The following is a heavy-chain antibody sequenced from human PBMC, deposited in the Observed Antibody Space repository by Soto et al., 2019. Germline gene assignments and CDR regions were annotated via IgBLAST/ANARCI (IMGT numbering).Heavy chain of an antibody. Sequence: GGALRLSCAASGFHFSSYSMNCVRPDHGKGLEWVSYISSSSSTIYYADSVKGRFTISRDNAKNSLYLQMNSLRDEDTAVYYCARESRFLEWLSLNWFDPWGQGTLVTVSS. CDR1: GFHFSSYS. CDR3: ARESRFLEWLSLNWFDP. D-gene: IGHD3-3*01. CDR2: ISSSSSTI. J-gene: IGHJ5*02. V-gene: IGHV3-48*02.